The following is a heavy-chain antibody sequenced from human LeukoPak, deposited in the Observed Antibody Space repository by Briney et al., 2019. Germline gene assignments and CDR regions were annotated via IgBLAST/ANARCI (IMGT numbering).Heavy chain of an antibody. CDR1: GFTFSSYA. J-gene: IGHJ4*02. Sequence: GGSLRLSCAASGFTFSSYAMSWVRQAPGKGLEWVAFIRYDGSNKYYADSVKGRFTISRDNSKNTLYLQMNSLRAEDTAVYYCATTPIVVVTANDYWGQGTLVTVSS. D-gene: IGHD2-21*02. CDR2: IRYDGSNK. CDR3: ATTPIVVVTANDY. V-gene: IGHV3-30*02.